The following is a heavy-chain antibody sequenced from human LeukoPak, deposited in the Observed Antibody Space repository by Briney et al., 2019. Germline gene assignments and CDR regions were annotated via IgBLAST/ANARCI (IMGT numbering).Heavy chain of an antibody. D-gene: IGHD3-10*01. J-gene: IGHJ6*03. CDR1: GYTFTDDY. CDR3: ARDRGRISDYYGSGRSLHYYMDV. CDR2: INPNSGGT. Sequence: GASVKVSCKASGYTFTDDYMHWVRQAPGQGLEWMGWINPNSGGTNYAQKFQGRVTMTRDTSISTAYMDLSRLTSDDTAVYYCARDRGRISDYYGSGRSLHYYMDVWGTGTTVTVSS. V-gene: IGHV1-2*02.